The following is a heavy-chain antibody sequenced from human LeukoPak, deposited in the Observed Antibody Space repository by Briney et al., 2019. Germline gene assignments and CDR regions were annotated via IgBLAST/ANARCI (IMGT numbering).Heavy chain of an antibody. Sequence: GGSLRLSCAASGFSFSNYWMSWVRQAPGKGLEWVANIGRDGSEKYYVDSVKGRFTISRDNAKNSLYLQMDSLRAEDTAVYYCANGPRPFDYWGQGTLVTVSS. CDR1: GFSFSNYW. CDR2: IGRDGSEK. V-gene: IGHV3-7*01. CDR3: ANGPRPFDY. J-gene: IGHJ4*02.